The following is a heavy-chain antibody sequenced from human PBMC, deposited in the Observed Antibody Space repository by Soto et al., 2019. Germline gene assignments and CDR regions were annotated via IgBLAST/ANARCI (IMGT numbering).Heavy chain of an antibody. D-gene: IGHD3-16*01. Sequence: SETLSPTCTASDDSSRGAAYYWSWIRQPIGKGPEWIGYTYYNGDTKYNPALKSRVTMSVDTSKNQFSLRLSSVTAADTAVYFCARGPGYIEVWGTFDFCGRGILVTVYS. CDR1: DDSSRGAAYY. J-gene: IGHJ4*02. CDR3: ARGPGYIEVWGTFDF. CDR2: TYYNGDT. V-gene: IGHV4-61*08.